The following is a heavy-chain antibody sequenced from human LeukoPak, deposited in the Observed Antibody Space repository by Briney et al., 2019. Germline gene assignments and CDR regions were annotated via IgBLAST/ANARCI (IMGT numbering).Heavy chain of an antibody. CDR1: GGSISTYY. D-gene: IGHD6-19*01. CDR2: IYNSGSA. Sequence: SETLSLTCKVSGGSISTYYWSWFRQPPGKGLEWIGYIYNSGSATYNPSLKSRVTISVDTSKNQFSLKLTSVSTTDTAVYYCARHGSGWSFDYWGQGVLVTASS. V-gene: IGHV4-59*01. CDR3: ARHGSGWSFDY. J-gene: IGHJ4*02.